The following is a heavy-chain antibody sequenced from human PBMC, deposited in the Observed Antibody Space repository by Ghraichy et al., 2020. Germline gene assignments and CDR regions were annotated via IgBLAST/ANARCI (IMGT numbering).Heavy chain of an antibody. CDR1: GGTFSSYF. Sequence: SVKVSCKPSGGTFSSYFMTWVRQAPGHGLEWMGGITPMFGTAVYAQKFQGRLTLSADESTGATFMQLSSLTSDDTATYFCARDGCSGDNCHWRTGMDVWGQGTTVIVSS. CDR2: ITPMFGTA. V-gene: IGHV1-69*13. D-gene: IGHD2-15*01. CDR3: ARDGCSGDNCHWRTGMDV. J-gene: IGHJ6*02.